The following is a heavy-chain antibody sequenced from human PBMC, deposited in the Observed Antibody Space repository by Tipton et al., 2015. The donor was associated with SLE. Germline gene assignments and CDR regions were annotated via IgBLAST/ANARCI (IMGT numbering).Heavy chain of an antibody. CDR2: IYTSGTT. CDR1: GGSVSSGNYY. D-gene: IGHD3-16*01. CDR3: ARAIGANYFHF. V-gene: IGHV4-61*02. Sequence: TLSLTCTVSGGSVSSGNYYWSWIRQPAGKGLEWIGRIYTSGTTYYNPSLKTRVTVSVDASRIQFSLSLTSVTAADTAVYYCARAIGANYFHFWGQGILVTVSS. J-gene: IGHJ4*02.